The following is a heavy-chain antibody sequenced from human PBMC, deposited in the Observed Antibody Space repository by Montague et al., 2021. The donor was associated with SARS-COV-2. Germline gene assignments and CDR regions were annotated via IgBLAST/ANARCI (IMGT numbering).Heavy chain of an antibody. CDR1: GGSFSGYY. D-gene: IGHD2-2*02. CDR3: ARDPSRQPLLYPIGDYYYGMDV. CDR2: INHSGST. Sequence: SETLSLTCAVYGGSFSGYYWSWIRQPPGKGLEWIGEINHSGSTKYNPSLKSRVTISVDTSKNQFSLKLSSVTAADTAVYYCARDPSRQPLLYPIGDYYYGMDVWGQGTTVTVS. J-gene: IGHJ6*02. V-gene: IGHV4-34*01.